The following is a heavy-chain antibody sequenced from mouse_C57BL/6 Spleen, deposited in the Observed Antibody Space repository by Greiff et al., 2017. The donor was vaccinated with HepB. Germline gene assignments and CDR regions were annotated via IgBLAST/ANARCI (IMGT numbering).Heavy chain of an antibody. V-gene: IGHV1-76*01. CDR1: GYTFTDYY. J-gene: IGHJ4*01. Sequence: VQLQQSGAELVRPGASVKLSCKASGYTFTDYYINWVKQRPGQGLEWIARIYPGSGNTYYNEKFKGKATLTAEKSSSTAYMQLSSLTSEDSAVYFCARERYSTVYAMDYWGQGTSVTVSS. CDR2: IYPGSGNT. CDR3: ARERYSTVYAMDY. D-gene: IGHD2-5*01.